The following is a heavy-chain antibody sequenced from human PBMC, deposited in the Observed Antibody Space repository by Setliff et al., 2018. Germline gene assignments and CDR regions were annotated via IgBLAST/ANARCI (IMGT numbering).Heavy chain of an antibody. CDR1: GDSINNNY. CDR2: IYYSGST. CDR3: AREAGYSSSWHFNL. J-gene: IGHJ4*02. D-gene: IGHD6-13*01. Sequence: SETLSLTCTVSGDSINNNYWSWIRQPPGKGLEWIGHIYYSGSTNYNPSLKSRVTISLDSSKTQFSLKLSSVTAADTAVYYCAREAGYSSSWHFNLWGPGTLVTVSS. V-gene: IGHV4-59*12.